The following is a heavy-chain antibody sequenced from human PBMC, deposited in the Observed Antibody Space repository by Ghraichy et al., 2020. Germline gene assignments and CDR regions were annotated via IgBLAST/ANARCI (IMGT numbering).Heavy chain of an antibody. CDR2: IYPGDSDI. Sequence: GESLNISCECSEYSFVNYWIAWVRQMPGKGLEWMGIIYPGDSDIRYSPSFQGQVTISVDKSIKTAYLQWGSLKASDTATYYCARRGGPVGGYYFDSWGQGTLVTVSS. CDR3: ARRGGPVGGYYFDS. V-gene: IGHV5-51*01. D-gene: IGHD6-25*01. CDR1: EYSFVNYW. J-gene: IGHJ4*02.